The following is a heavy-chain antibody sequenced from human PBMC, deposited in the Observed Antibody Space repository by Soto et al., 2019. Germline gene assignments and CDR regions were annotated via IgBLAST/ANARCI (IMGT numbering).Heavy chain of an antibody. D-gene: IGHD6-6*01. Sequence: ASVKVSCKASGYTFTSYAMHRVRQAPGQRLEWMGWINAGNGNTKYSQKFQGRVTITRDTSASTAYMELSSLRSEDTAVYYCARVTIAARPRYFDYWGQGTLVTVSS. CDR3: ARVTIAARPRYFDY. J-gene: IGHJ4*02. V-gene: IGHV1-3*01. CDR2: INAGNGNT. CDR1: GYTFTSYA.